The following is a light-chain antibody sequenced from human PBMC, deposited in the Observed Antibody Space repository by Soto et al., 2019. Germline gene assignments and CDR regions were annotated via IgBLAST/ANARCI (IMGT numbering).Light chain of an antibody. CDR2: DTD. CDR3: GTWDNSAMAGV. J-gene: IGLJ2*01. V-gene: IGLV1-51*01. CDR1: SSNIGNNY. Sequence: QSVLTQPPSVSAAPGQRVTISCSGSSSNIGNNYVSWYQQFPGAAPTLLIYDTDRRPSGIPDRFSGSKSGTSATLDITGLQTGDEADYYCGTWDNSAMAGVFGGGTKVTVL.